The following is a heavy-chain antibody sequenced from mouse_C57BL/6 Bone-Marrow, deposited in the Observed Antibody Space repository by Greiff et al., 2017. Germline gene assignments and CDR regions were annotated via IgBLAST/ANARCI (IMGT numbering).Heavy chain of an antibody. V-gene: IGHV5-6*01. J-gene: IGHJ3*01. CDR2: ICSGGSYT. D-gene: IGHD2-3*01. Sequence: VQLKESGGDLVKPGGSLKLSCEASGFTFSSYGMSWVRQTPDKRLEWVATICSGGSYTYYQDSVKGRFTISRDNAKNTLYLQLSRLKSEDTAMYYCARCDGYYCAWFAYWGQGTLVTVSA. CDR3: ARCDGYYCAWFAY. CDR1: GFTFSSYG.